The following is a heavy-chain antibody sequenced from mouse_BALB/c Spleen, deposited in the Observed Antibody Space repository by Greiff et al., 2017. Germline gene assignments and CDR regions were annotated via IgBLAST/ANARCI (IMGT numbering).Heavy chain of an antibody. J-gene: IGHJ2*01. D-gene: IGHD3-3*01. CDR1: GFTFSNYW. Sequence: EVMLVESGGGLVQPGGSMKLSCVASGFTFSNYWMNWVRQSPEKGLEWVAEIRLKSNNYATHYAESVKGRFTISRDDSKSSVYLQMNNLRAEDTGIYYCTRGTGYYFDYWGQGTTLTVSS. CDR3: TRGTGYYFDY. V-gene: IGHV6-6*02. CDR2: IRLKSNNYAT.